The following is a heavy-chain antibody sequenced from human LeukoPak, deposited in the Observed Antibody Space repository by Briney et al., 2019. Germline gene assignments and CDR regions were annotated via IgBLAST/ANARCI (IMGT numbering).Heavy chain of an antibody. D-gene: IGHD6-13*01. J-gene: IGHJ4*02. V-gene: IGHV3-66*01. CDR2: MFASGST. CDR3: ARGFVQTGYSSSSYVH. Sequence: GGSLRLSCTASGFSVSSNYMGWVRQAPGKGLEWVSVMFASGSTYYADSVKGRFTFSRDIFRNTLYLQLNSLRVEDTALYYCARGFVQTGYSSSSYVHWGQGTLVTVSS. CDR1: GFSVSSNY.